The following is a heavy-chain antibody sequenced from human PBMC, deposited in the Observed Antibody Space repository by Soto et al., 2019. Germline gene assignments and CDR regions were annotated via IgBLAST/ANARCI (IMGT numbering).Heavy chain of an antibody. CDR3: ARVSGIYYYGMDV. CDR1: SESSGGCY. CDR2: SNYSGSA. Sequence: SDTLSLTGAVYSESSGGCYWNWMRQPPRKWLESFGESNYSGSANYNPSLKSRVTISVDTSKNQFSLKLSSVTAADTAVYYCARVSGIYYYGMDVWGQGTTVTVSS. V-gene: IGHV4-34*01. D-gene: IGHD3-10*01. J-gene: IGHJ6*02.